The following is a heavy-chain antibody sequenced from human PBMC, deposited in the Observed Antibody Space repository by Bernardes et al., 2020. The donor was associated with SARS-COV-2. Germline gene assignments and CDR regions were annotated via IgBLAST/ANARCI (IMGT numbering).Heavy chain of an antibody. V-gene: IGHV3-53*01. D-gene: IGHD5-18*01. J-gene: IGHJ4*02. CDR3: ARGMGQLWLYHFDY. CDR1: GFIVSSNY. Sequence: GGSLRLSCAASGFIVSSNYMSWVRQAPGKGLEWVATIYSGGSTYYAESVKGRFTISRDNSKNTLYLQMDSLRADDTAVYYCARGMGQLWLYHFDYWGQGTRVTVSS. CDR2: IYSGGST.